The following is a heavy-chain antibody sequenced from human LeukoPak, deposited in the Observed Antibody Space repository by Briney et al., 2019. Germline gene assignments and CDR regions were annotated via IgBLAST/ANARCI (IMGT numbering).Heavy chain of an antibody. V-gene: IGHV3-30*02. D-gene: IGHD6-13*01. CDR3: AKGATYSSSWYLSEPDPGQVY. Sequence: GGSLRLSCAASGFTFSSYGMHWVRQAPGKGLEWVAIMWYDGSNKYYTDSVKGRFTISRDNSKNTLYLQMNSLRAEDTAVYYCAKGATYSSSWYLSEPDPGQVYWGQGTLVTVSS. CDR2: MWYDGSNK. CDR1: GFTFSSYG. J-gene: IGHJ4*02.